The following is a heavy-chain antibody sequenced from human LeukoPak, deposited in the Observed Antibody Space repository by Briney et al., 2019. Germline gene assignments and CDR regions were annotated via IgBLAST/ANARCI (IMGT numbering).Heavy chain of an antibody. J-gene: IGHJ5*02. Sequence: GESLKISCKGSRYSFTSYWIGWVRPMPGKGLEWMGIIYPGDSDTRYSPSFQGQVTISADKSISTAYLQWSSLKASDTAMYYCARQMSDFWSGYSAPQNWFDPWGQGTLVTVSS. CDR1: RYSFTSYW. CDR2: IYPGDSDT. CDR3: ARQMSDFWSGYSAPQNWFDP. V-gene: IGHV5-51*01. D-gene: IGHD3-3*01.